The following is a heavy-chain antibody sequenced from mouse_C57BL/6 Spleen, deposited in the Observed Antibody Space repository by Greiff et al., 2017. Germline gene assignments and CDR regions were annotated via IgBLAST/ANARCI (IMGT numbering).Heavy chain of an antibody. J-gene: IGHJ3*01. CDR3: ARDRDSSGYVY. D-gene: IGHD3-2*02. CDR1: GYSITSGYY. Sequence: EVKLMEPGPGLVKPSQSLSLTCSVTGYSITSGYYWNWIRQFPGNNLEWMGIISYDGSNNYNPTLKNRISITRDTSKNQLCLKLNAVTTEDTATYYCARDRDSSGYVYWGKGTLVTVSA. V-gene: IGHV3-6*01. CDR2: ISYDGSN.